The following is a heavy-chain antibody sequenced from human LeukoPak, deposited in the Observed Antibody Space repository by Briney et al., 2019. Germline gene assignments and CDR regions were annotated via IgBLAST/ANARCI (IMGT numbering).Heavy chain of an antibody. D-gene: IGHD6-19*01. V-gene: IGHV5-51*01. Sequence: GESLKISCVGSGYSFISYWIAWVRQMPGNGLEWMGITYPGDSDTTYSPSFQGQVTISADKSISTAYLQWSSLKASDTAIYYCATGYGSGRGAFDIWGQGTMVSVSS. J-gene: IGHJ3*02. CDR1: GYSFISYW. CDR2: TYPGDSDT. CDR3: ATGYGSGRGAFDI.